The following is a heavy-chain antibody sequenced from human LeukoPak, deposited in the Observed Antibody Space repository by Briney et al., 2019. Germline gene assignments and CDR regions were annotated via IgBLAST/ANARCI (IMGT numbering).Heavy chain of an antibody. Sequence: SETLSLACTVSGGSISSYCWNWIRQPPGQGLEWIGYIYYSGSTNYNPSLESRVTISVHTSRNQFSLNLTSVTAADTAIYYCARVACSSASCPKRGTFDYWGQGTLVTVSS. CDR3: ARVACSSASCPKRGTFDY. CDR2: IYYSGST. D-gene: IGHD2-2*01. J-gene: IGHJ4*02. V-gene: IGHV4-59*01. CDR1: GGSISSYC.